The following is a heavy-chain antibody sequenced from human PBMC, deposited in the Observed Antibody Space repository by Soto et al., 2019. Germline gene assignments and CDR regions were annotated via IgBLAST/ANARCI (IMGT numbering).Heavy chain of an antibody. CDR3: AFWRDDWNYPRGMDV. V-gene: IGHV1-18*04. Sequence: QVQLVQSGAEVKKPGASVKVSCKASGYTFTSYGISWVRQAPGQGLEWMGWISAYNGNTNHAQKLQGRVTMTTDTSTSTAYMELRRRRSSDTAVYYCAFWRDDWNYPRGMDVWGQGTTVTVSS. D-gene: IGHD1-7*01. CDR2: ISAYNGNT. CDR1: GYTFTSYG. J-gene: IGHJ6*02.